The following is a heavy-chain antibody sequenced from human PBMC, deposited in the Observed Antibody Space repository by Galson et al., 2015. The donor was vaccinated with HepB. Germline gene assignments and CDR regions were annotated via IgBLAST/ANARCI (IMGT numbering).Heavy chain of an antibody. J-gene: IGHJ6*02. Sequence: SLRLSCAGSGFTFNNYGIHWVRQAPGKGLQWVAGASYDGTNKYFADSVMGRFTLYRDNSKKTLYLQMNSLRGEDTGVYYCAKDLQVVTTAYYSFYGMDIWGQGTTVTVSS. CDR1: GFTFNNYG. CDR2: ASYDGTNK. D-gene: IGHD3-22*01. V-gene: IGHV3-30*18. CDR3: AKDLQVVTTAYYSFYGMDI.